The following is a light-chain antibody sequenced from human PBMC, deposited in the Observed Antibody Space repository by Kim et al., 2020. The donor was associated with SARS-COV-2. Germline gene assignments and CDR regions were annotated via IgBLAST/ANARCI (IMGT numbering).Light chain of an antibody. J-gene: IGLJ3*02. V-gene: IGLV3-21*04. CDR1: NIGGKS. CDR2: YDS. CDR3: QVWDSNSDHQV. Sequence: SYELTQPPSVSVAPGKTARMTCGGDNIGGKSVHXYQQKPGQAPILVIYYDSDRPSGIPERFSGSNSGNTATLTISRVEDGDEADYYGQVWDSNSDHQVFG.